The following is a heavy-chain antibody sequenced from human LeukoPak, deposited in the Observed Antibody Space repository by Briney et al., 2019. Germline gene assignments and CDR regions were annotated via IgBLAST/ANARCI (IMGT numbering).Heavy chain of an antibody. J-gene: IGHJ4*02. Sequence: GGSLRLSCAASGFAFSSFAMHWVRQAPGKGLEWVSLISYDGIIEDYSDSVKGRFTISRDNFKNTLYLQMNSLRAEDTAVYYCAKEGYYYDSSGYYDYFDYWGQGTLVTVSS. CDR2: ISYDGIIE. V-gene: IGHV3-30*04. D-gene: IGHD3-22*01. CDR1: GFAFSSFA. CDR3: AKEGYYYDSSGYYDYFDY.